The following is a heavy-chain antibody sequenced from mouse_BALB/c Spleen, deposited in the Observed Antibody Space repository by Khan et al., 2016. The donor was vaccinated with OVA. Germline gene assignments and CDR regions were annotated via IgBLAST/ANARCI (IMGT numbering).Heavy chain of an antibody. Sequence: VQLQESGPGLVQPSQSLSITCTVSGFSLTTYGVHWVRQSPGKGLEWLGVIRSGGITDYNAPFISRLSISKDNSKSQVFFKMNSLQANDTAIYYCARNYDYDEGLAYWGQGTLVTVSA. D-gene: IGHD2-4*01. CDR1: GFSLTTYG. V-gene: IGHV2-2*02. CDR2: IRSGGIT. CDR3: ARNYDYDEGLAY. J-gene: IGHJ3*01.